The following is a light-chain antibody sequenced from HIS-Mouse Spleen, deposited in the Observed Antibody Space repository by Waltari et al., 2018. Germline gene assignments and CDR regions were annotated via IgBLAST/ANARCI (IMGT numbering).Light chain of an antibody. CDR1: RSDVGGYNS. J-gene: IGLJ1*01. Sequence: QSALTQPASVSGSPGQSIPISCTGTRSDVGGYNSVSWYQQHPGKAPKLMIYDVSNRPSGVSNRFSGSKSGNTASLTISGLQAEDEADYYCSSYTSSSTYVFGTGTKVTVL. V-gene: IGLV2-14*03. CDR2: DVS. CDR3: SSYTSSSTYV.